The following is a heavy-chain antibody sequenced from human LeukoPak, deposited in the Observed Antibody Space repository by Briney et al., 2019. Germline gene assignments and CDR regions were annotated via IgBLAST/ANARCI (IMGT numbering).Heavy chain of an antibody. CDR1: GFTFSSYA. Sequence: QPGGSLRLSCAASGFTFSSYAMSWVRQAPGKGLEWVSAISGSGGSTYYADSVKGRFTISRDNSKNTLYLQMNSLRAEDTAVYYCAKDSNTPGYSSSRYLPGYWFDPWGQGTLVTVSS. CDR3: AKDSNTPGYSSSRYLPGYWFDP. D-gene: IGHD6-13*01. V-gene: IGHV3-23*01. CDR2: ISGSGGST. J-gene: IGHJ5*02.